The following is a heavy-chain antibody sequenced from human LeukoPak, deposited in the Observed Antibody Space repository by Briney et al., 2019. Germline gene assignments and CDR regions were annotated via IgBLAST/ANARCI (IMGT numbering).Heavy chain of an antibody. Sequence: GASVKVSCKASGGTFSSYAISWVRQAPGQGLEWMGRIIPILGIANYAQKFQGRVTITVDKSTSTAYMELSSLRSEDTAVYYCARSLDCSSTSCYTELDYWGQGTLVTVSS. CDR2: IIPILGIA. J-gene: IGHJ4*02. CDR1: GGTFSSYA. V-gene: IGHV1-69*04. CDR3: ARSLDCSSTSCYTELDY. D-gene: IGHD2-2*02.